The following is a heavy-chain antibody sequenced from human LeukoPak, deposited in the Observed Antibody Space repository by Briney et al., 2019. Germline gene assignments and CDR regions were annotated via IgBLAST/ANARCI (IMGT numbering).Heavy chain of an antibody. CDR3: ARAPGYYYDSSGIPGGFDP. D-gene: IGHD3-22*01. J-gene: IGHJ5*02. V-gene: IGHV3-7*01. CDR2: IKQDGSEK. CDR1: GFTFSNYW. Sequence: PGGSLRLSCAASGFTFSNYWMSWVRQAPGKGLEWVANIKQDGSEKYYVDSVKGRFTISRDSAKNSLYLQMNSLRAEDTAVYYCARAPGYYYDSSGIPGGFDPWGQGTLVTVSS.